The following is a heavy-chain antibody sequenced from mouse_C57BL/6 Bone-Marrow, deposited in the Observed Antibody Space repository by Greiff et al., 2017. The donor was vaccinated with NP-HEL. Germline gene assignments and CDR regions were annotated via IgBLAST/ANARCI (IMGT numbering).Heavy chain of an antibody. V-gene: IGHV1-81*01. CDR1: GYTFTSYG. D-gene: IGHD1-1*01. CDR3: ARLCSSYRFAY. Sequence: QVQLQQSGAELARPGASVKLSCKASGYTFTSYGISWVKQRTGQGLEWIGEIYPRSGNTYYNEKFKGKATLTADKSSSTAYMELRSLTSEDSAVYFCARLCSSYRFAYWGQGTLVTVSA. J-gene: IGHJ3*01. CDR2: IYPRSGNT.